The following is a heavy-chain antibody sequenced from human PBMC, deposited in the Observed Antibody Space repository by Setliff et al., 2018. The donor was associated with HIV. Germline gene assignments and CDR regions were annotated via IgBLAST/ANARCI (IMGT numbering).Heavy chain of an antibody. CDR1: GGSISSGSYY. CDR2: IYYSGDT. J-gene: IGHJ4*02. CDR3: ARHKAVLRLFEWMPQYFKY. V-gene: IGHV4-39*01. D-gene: IGHD3-3*01. Sequence: PSETLSLTCNVSGGSISSGSYYWSWIRQPVGRGLEWIGTIYYSGDTYYNPSLKSRVSISIDTSKSQVFLRLTSVTAADTAVYYCARHKAVLRLFEWMPQYFKYWGQGLLVTVSS.